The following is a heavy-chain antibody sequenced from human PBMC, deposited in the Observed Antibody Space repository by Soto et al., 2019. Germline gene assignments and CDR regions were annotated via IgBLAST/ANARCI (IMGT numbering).Heavy chain of an antibody. V-gene: IGHV1-18*01. J-gene: IGHJ3*02. CDR1: GYTFTSYG. Sequence: GASVNVSCKTSGYTFTSYGISWVRQAPGQGLELMGWISAYNGNTNYAQKLQGRVTMTTXXXXXXAXMXLXXXXSDXTAVYYCAREVRWLLTDDAFDIWGQGTMVTVSS. CDR3: AREVRWLLTDDAFDI. CDR2: ISAYNGNT. D-gene: IGHD3-22*01.